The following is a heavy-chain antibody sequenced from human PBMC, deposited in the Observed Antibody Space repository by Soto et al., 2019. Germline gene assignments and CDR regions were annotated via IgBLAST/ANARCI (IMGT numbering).Heavy chain of an antibody. V-gene: IGHV3-30-3*01. Sequence: PGGSLRLSCAASGFTFSSYAMHWVRQAPGKGLEWVAVISYDGSNKYYADSVKGRFTISRDNSKNTLYLQMNSLRAEDTAVYYCARVRAMNYFDYWGQGTLVTSPQ. CDR1: GFTFSSYA. CDR2: ISYDGSNK. J-gene: IGHJ4*02. D-gene: IGHD2-2*01. CDR3: ARVRAMNYFDY.